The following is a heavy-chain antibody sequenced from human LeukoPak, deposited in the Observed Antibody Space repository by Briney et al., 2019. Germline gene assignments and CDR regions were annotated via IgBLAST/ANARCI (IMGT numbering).Heavy chain of an antibody. D-gene: IGHD3-22*01. CDR1: GGTFSSYG. V-gene: IGHV1-18*01. J-gene: IGHJ4*02. Sequence: ASVKVSCKASGGTFSSYGISWVRQAPGQGLEWMGWISAYNGNTNYAQKLQGRVTMTTDTSTSTAYMELRSLRSDDTAVYYCASFSDSSGYSDYWGQGTLVTVSS. CDR3: ASFSDSSGYSDY. CDR2: ISAYNGNT.